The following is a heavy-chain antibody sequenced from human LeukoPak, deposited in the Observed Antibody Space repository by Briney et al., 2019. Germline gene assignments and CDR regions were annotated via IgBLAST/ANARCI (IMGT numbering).Heavy chain of an antibody. CDR3: ARGGFTIFGVVIGRAFDF. Sequence: PSETLSLTCAVSGGSFSGNYWSWIRKPPGKGLEWIGEINHSGSTNYNPSLKSRVTISVDTSKNQFSLKLSSVTAADTAVYYCARGGFTIFGVVIGRAFDFWGQGTLVTVSS. V-gene: IGHV4-34*01. J-gene: IGHJ4*02. CDR2: INHSGST. D-gene: IGHD3-3*01. CDR1: GGSFSGNY.